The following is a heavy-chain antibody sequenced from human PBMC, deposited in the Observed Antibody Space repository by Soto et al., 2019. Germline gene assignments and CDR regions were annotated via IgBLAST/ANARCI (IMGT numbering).Heavy chain of an antibody. Sequence: QFQLVQSGAEVKKPGSSVKVSCKASGATFSNFAFSWVRQAPGQGLEWVGGIIPGFGATSYAQKFQGRVTISADESTTTAYMELRTLRSEDTAVYYCARRIAACLDFWGQGTLVTVAS. CDR1: GATFSNFA. V-gene: IGHV1-69*01. D-gene: IGHD6-13*01. J-gene: IGHJ4*02. CDR3: ARRIAACLDF. CDR2: IIPGFGAT.